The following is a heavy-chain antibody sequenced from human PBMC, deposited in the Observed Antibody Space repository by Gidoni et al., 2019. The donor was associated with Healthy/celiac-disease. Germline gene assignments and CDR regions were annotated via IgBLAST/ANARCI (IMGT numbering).Heavy chain of an antibody. CDR1: GGSFSGYY. CDR2: SNHSGST. J-gene: IGHJ5*02. V-gene: IGHV4-34*01. CDR3: ARRSGYCSSTSCLMWFDP. Sequence: QVQLQQWGAGLLKPSETLSLTCAVYGGSFSGYYWSWIRQPPGKGLEWIGESNHSGSTNYNPSLKSRVTISVDTSKNQFSLKLSSVTAADTAVYYCARRSGYCSSTSCLMWFDPWGQGTLVTVSS. D-gene: IGHD2-2*01.